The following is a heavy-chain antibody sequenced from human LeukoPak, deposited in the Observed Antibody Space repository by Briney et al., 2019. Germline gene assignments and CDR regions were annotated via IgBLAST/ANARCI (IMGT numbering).Heavy chain of an antibody. V-gene: IGHV4-59*01. Sequence: SETLSLTFTVSGASINNYYWSWVRQPPLKGLEWIGCIYSTGDTGYNPSLESRVSISMDTSKNHFSLEITSVTAADTAVYYCARGRRVYHRSSFHTGHDYWGHGTLVTVSS. CDR2: IYSTGDT. CDR1: GASINNYY. CDR3: ARGRRVYHRSSFHTGHDY. J-gene: IGHJ4*03. D-gene: IGHD5/OR15-5a*01.